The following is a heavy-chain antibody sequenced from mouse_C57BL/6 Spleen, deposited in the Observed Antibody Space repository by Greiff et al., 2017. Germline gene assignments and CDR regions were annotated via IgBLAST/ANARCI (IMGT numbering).Heavy chain of an antibody. D-gene: IGHD2-12*01. V-gene: IGHV1-42*01. Sequence: EVQLQQSGPELVKPGASVKISCKASGYSFTGYYMNWVKQSPEKSLEWIGEINPSTGGTTYNQKFKAKATLTVDKSSSTAYMQLKSLTSEDSAVYYWARYEGDYFDHRGQSTTLTVSS. CDR2: INPSTGGT. CDR3: ARYEGDYFDH. J-gene: IGHJ2*01. CDR1: GYSFTGYY.